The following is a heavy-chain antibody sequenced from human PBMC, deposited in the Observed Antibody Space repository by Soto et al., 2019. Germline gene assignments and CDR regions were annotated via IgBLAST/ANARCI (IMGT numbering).Heavy chain of an antibody. Sequence: PGGSLRLSCAASGFTFSSYGMHWVRQAPGKGLEWVAVISYDGSNKYYADSVKGRFTISRDNSKNTLYLQMNSLRAEDTAVYYCAKDVRSSGWYTCGMHVWGQGTTVTVSS. D-gene: IGHD6-19*01. V-gene: IGHV3-30*18. CDR3: AKDVRSSGWYTCGMHV. CDR2: ISYDGSNK. CDR1: GFTFSSYG. J-gene: IGHJ6*02.